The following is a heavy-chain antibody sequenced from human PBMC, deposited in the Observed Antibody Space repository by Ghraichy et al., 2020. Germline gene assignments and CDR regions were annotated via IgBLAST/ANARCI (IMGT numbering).Heavy chain of an antibody. CDR1: GFTFRVYA. CDR3: AKGGVGATRRDFDY. J-gene: IGHJ4*02. V-gene: IGHV3-23*01. CDR2: IDSGGGTT. D-gene: IGHD1-26*01. Sequence: GGSLRLSCAASGFTFRVYAMSWVRQAPGKGLEWVSSIDSGGGTTHYADSVRGRFTISRDNSKNTVYLQLNSLRAEDTAVYYCAKGGVGATRRDFDYWGQGPLVTVSS.